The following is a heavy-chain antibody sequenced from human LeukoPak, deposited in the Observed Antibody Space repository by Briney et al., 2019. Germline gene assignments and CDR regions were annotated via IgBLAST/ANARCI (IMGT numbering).Heavy chain of an antibody. V-gene: IGHV1-2*02. CDR3: ARVYNWNYVDWFDS. J-gene: IGHJ5*01. CDR1: GYTFTGYY. CDR2: INPNSGGT. D-gene: IGHD1-7*01. Sequence: ASVKVSCKASGYTFTGYYMHWVRQAPGQGLEWMGWINPNSGGTNYAQKFQGRVTMTRDTSISTAYMELSRLRSDDTAVYYCARVYNWNYVDWFDSWGQGTLVTVSS.